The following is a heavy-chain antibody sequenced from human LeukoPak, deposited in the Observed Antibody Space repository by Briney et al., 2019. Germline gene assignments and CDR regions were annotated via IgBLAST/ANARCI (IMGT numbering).Heavy chain of an antibody. Sequence: GGSLRLSCAASGFTFSDHFMTWIRQAPGKGLEWISYISGSGATYYADSVKGRFTISRDNAQNSLWLQMSSLRAEDTAVHYCARDPMYNGGNSGAFDFWGQGTLVTVSS. V-gene: IGHV3-11*01. D-gene: IGHD4-23*01. CDR2: ISGSGAT. J-gene: IGHJ3*01. CDR3: ARDPMYNGGNSGAFDF. CDR1: GFTFSDHF.